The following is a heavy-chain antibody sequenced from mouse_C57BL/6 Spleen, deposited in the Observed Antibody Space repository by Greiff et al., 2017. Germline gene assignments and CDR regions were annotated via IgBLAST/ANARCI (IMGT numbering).Heavy chain of an antibody. D-gene: IGHD4-1*01. CDR3: ERQKEWDEYWYFDV. Sequence: EVMLVESGGGLVKPGGSLKLSCAASGFTFSSYTMSWVRQTPGKRLEWVATISGGGGNTYYPDSVKGRFTISRDNAKNTLYLQLSSLRSENTALXYGERQKEWDEYWYFDVWGTGTTVTVSS. V-gene: IGHV5-9*01. CDR2: ISGGGGNT. J-gene: IGHJ1*03. CDR1: GFTFSSYT.